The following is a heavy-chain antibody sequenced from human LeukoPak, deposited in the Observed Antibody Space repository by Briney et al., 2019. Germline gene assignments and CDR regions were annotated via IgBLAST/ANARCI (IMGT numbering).Heavy chain of an antibody. CDR1: GYTFTTYG. Sequence: ASVKVSCKASGYTFTTYGFNWVRQAPGQGLEWMGWINPYNGNTKYAQKFQGRVTMTTDTSTSTAYMELRSLRFDDAAVYYCARELYGRFDYWGQGTLVTVSS. CDR2: INPYNGNT. V-gene: IGHV1-18*01. D-gene: IGHD3-3*01. J-gene: IGHJ4*02. CDR3: ARELYGRFDY.